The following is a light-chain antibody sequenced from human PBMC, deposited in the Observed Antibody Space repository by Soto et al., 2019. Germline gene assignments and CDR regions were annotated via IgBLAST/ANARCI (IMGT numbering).Light chain of an antibody. Sequence: DIVMTQSPDSLAVSLGERATINCKSSQSVLYSSNNKNYLAWYQQKPGQPPKLLIYWASTRESGVPDRFSGSGSGTDFTLTISRLQAEDVAVYYCQQYYSTLLLTFGGGTKVEIK. J-gene: IGKJ4*01. CDR1: QSVLYSSNNKNY. CDR3: QQYYSTLLLT. V-gene: IGKV4-1*01. CDR2: WAS.